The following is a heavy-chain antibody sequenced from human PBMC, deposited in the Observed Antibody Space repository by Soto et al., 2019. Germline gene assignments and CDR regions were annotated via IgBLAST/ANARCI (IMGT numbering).Heavy chain of an antibody. Sequence: QVQLVQSGAEVKEPGDAVRVSCEASGYTCTSYYIHWVLQAPGQGLAWMGWINPKFGDTTYAQDFQGRVSMTRDMSISTVYMELSRLTSDDTAIYYCARNMDYYYGPGSGNGHGFWGQGTTVTVFS. CDR1: GYTCTSYY. V-gene: IGHV1-2*02. D-gene: IGHD3-10*01. CDR2: INPKFGDT. J-gene: IGHJ6*02. CDR3: ARNMDYYYGPGSGNGHGF.